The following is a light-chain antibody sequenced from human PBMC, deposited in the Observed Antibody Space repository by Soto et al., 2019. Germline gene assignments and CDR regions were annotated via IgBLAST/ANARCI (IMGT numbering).Light chain of an antibody. V-gene: IGKV1-33*01. Sequence: DIQMTQSPSSLSASVGDRVTITCQASQDIKNYLNWYQQKSGKAPKLLIYDASDLETGVPSRFSGSGSGTDFTFTINSLQPEDIATYYCQQYNSYPVTFGGGTKVDIK. CDR2: DAS. CDR1: QDIKNY. CDR3: QQYNSYPVT. J-gene: IGKJ4*01.